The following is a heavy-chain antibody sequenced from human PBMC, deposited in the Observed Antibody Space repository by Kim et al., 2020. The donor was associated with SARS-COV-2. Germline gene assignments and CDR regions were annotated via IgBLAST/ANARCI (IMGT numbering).Heavy chain of an antibody. D-gene: IGHD4-17*01. V-gene: IGHV4-31*03. J-gene: IGHJ4*02. CDR3: AREPDYSDYYFDY. CDR2: IYYSEST. Sequence: SETLSLTCTVSGGSISSGGYYWSWICQHPGKGLEWIGYIYYSESTYYNPSLKSRVTISVDTSKNQFSLKLSSVTAADTAVYYCAREPDYSDYYFDYWGQGTLVTVSS. CDR1: GGSISSGGYY.